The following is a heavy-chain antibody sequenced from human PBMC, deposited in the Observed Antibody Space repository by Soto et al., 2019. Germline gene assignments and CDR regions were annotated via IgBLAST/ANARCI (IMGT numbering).Heavy chain of an antibody. CDR2: ISGSGGST. CDR3: AKLDLYCTSTSCLPVVD. J-gene: IGHJ4*02. D-gene: IGHD2-2*01. V-gene: IGHV3-23*01. Sequence: GGSLRLSCAASGFTFSSYAMSWVRQAPGKGLEWVSAISGSGGSTYYADSVKGRFTISRDNSKNTLYLQMNSLRAEDTAVYSCAKLDLYCTSTSCLPVVDWGQGTLVTVSS. CDR1: GFTFSSYA.